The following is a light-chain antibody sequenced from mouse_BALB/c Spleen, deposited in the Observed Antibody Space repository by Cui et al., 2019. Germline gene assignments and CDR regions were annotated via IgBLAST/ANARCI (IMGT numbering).Light chain of an antibody. CDR2: STS. CDR1: SSVSY. J-gene: IGKJ5*01. V-gene: IGKV4-57*01. Sequence: QIVLTQSQAIMSASPGEKVTITCSASSSVSYMHWFQQKPCTSPKLWIYSTSNLASGVPARFSGSGSGTSYSLTISRMEAEDAATYYCQQRSSYPLTFGAGTKLELK. CDR3: QQRSSYPLT.